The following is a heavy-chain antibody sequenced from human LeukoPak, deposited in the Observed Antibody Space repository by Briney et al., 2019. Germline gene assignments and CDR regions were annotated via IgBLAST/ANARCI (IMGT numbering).Heavy chain of an antibody. CDR2: ISGSGGAT. J-gene: IGHJ4*02. Sequence: GGTLRLSCAASGFTFSTFGMSWVRQAPGKGLEWVSAISGSGGATFYADSVKGRFTISRDSSKNTLYLQMNSLRAEDTAVYYCARANGSGSYRAVYWGQGTLVTVSS. V-gene: IGHV3-23*01. CDR3: ARANGSGSYRAVY. D-gene: IGHD3-10*01. CDR1: GFTFSTFG.